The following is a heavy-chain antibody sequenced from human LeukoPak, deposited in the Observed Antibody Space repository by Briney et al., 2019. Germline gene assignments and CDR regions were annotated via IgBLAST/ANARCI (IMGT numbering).Heavy chain of an antibody. CDR3: ARGMLKTYYYDSSGINYFDY. V-gene: IGHV4-61*02. CDR2: IYTSGST. CDR1: GGSISSGSYY. Sequence: SQTLSLTCTVSGGSISSGSYYWSWIRQPAGKGLEWIGRIYTSGSTNYNPSLKSRVTISVDTSKNQFSLKLSSVTAADTAVYYCARGMLKTYYYDSSGINYFDYWGQGTLVTVSS. D-gene: IGHD3-22*01. J-gene: IGHJ4*02.